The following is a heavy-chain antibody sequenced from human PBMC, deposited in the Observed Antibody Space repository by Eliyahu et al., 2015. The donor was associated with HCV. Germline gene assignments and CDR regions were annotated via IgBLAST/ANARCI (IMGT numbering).Heavy chain of an antibody. J-gene: IGHJ4*02. V-gene: IGHV3-21*01. D-gene: IGHD2/OR15-2a*01. CDR1: GVNLSTYA. Sequence: EVQLLESGGGLVKPGGSLXLACEAXGVNLSTYAMNWVRQAPGKGLEWVSSIRSSSNAKYYSDSVKGRFTISRDNARNSVYLQMNNLRVEDTAVYFCASRWGFFGGHWGQGTLVAVSS. CDR2: IRSSSNAK. CDR3: ASRWGFFGGH.